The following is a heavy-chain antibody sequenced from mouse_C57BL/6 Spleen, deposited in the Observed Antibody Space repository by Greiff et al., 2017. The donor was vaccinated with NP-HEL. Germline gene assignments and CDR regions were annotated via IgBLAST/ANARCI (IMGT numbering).Heavy chain of an antibody. CDR2: IHPNSGST. Sequence: VQLQQPGAELVKPGASVKLSCKASGYTFASYWMHWVKQRPGQGLEWIGMIHPNSGSTNYNEKFKSKATLTVDKSSSTAYMQLSSLTSEDSAVYYCARENWDAFAYWGQGTLVTVSA. V-gene: IGHV1-64*01. CDR1: GYTFASYW. CDR3: ARENWDAFAY. D-gene: IGHD4-1*01. J-gene: IGHJ3*01.